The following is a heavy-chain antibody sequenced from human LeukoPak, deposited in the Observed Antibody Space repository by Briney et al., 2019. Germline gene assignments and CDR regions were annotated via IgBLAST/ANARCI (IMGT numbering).Heavy chain of an antibody. CDR3: ASERTSWGFDY. CDR2: ISSFSGTI. CDR1: GLTFSFYS. J-gene: IGHJ4*02. Sequence: GGSLRLSCAASGLTFSFYSMNWVRQAPGKGLEWVSYISSFSGTINYAESVKGRFTISRDNAKNSLYLQMNSLRAEDTAVYYCASERTSWGFDYWGQGTLVTVSS. D-gene: IGHD2-2*01. V-gene: IGHV3-48*01.